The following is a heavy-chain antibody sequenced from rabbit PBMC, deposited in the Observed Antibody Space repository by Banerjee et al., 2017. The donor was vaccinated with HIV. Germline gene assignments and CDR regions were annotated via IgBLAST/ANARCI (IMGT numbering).Heavy chain of an antibody. CDR1: GFTLSSYW. V-gene: IGHV1S45*01. J-gene: IGHJ4*01. CDR2: IYTGSSGST. CDR3: ARDGGYDIEYFDL. D-gene: IGHD3-1*01. Sequence: QEQLVESGGGLVQPEGSLTLTCTASGFTLSSYWICWVRQAPGKGLEWIGCIYTGSSGSTYYASWAKGRFTISKTSSTTVTLQMTSLTAADTATYFCARDGGYDIEYFDLWGPGTLVTVS.